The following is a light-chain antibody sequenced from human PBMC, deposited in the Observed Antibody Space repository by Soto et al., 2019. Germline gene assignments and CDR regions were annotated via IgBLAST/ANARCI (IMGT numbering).Light chain of an antibody. CDR1: QDISNY. V-gene: IGKV1-33*01. Sequence: DIQMTQSPSSLSASVGDRVTITCQASQDISNYLNWYQQKPGKAPKLLIYKASTLKSGVPSRFSGSGSGTDFTLTISRLEPEDFAVYYCQQYGISLITFGQGTRLEIK. CDR3: QQYGISLIT. CDR2: KAS. J-gene: IGKJ5*01.